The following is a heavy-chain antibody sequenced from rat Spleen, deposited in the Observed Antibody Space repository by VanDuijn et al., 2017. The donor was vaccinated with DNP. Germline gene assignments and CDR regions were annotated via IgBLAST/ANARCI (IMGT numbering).Heavy chain of an antibody. J-gene: IGHJ3*01. D-gene: IGHD1-11*01. V-gene: IGHV2-6*01. CDR1: GFSLTTYS. CDR2: MSSGGST. Sequence: QVQLKESGPGLVQPSETLSLTCTVSGFSLTTYSVSWVRQPPGKGLEWIAAMSSGGSTYYNSALKSRLSISRDTSKSQVSLKMNSLQTEDTAIYFCTRGGPYWGQGTLVTVSS. CDR3: TRGGPY.